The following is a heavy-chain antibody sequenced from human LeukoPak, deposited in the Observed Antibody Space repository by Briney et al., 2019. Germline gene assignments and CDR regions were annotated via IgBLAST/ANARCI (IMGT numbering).Heavy chain of an antibody. CDR1: GFTFSSYT. D-gene: IGHD3-10*01. Sequence: PGGSLRLSCAASGFTFSSYTMNWVRQAPGKGLEWVSSITSTSSYIYYADSVKGRFTISRDNAKNSLYLQMNSLRAEDTAVYYCAKVRGFGEYYYYYMDVWGKGTTVTISS. CDR2: ITSTSSYI. J-gene: IGHJ6*03. CDR3: AKVRGFGEYYYYYMDV. V-gene: IGHV3-21*04.